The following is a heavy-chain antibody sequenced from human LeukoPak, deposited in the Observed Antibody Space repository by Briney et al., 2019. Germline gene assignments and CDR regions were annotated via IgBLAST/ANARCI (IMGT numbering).Heavy chain of an antibody. CDR3: ASEYSGSYYYFDY. V-gene: IGHV4-4*07. CDR1: GGSISSYY. D-gene: IGHD1-26*01. CDR2: IYTSGST. Sequence: PSETLSLTCTVSGGSISSYYWSWIRQPAGKGLEWIGRIYTSGSTNYNPSLKSRVTMLVDTSKNQFSLKLTSVTAADTAVYYCASEYSGSYYYFDYWGQGTLVTVSS. J-gene: IGHJ4*02.